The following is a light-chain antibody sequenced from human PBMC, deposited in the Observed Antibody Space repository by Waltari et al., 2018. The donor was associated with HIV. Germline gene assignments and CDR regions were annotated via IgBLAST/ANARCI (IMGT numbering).Light chain of an antibody. Sequence: DIQLTHYPPFLSAFVGDRVTITCRSSQAITSSLAWYQQKPGKSPKLLIYAASPLQSGVPSRFSGSGSGTDFTLTISSLQPEDFATYYCQQLDSYTQISFGGGTKVEVK. CDR3: QQLDSYTQIS. CDR2: AAS. J-gene: IGKJ4*01. V-gene: IGKV1-9*01. CDR1: QAITSS.